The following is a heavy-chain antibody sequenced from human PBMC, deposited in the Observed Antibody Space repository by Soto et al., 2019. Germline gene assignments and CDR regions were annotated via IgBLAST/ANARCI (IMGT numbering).Heavy chain of an antibody. V-gene: IGHV1-2*02. J-gene: IGHJ4*02. D-gene: IGHD6-19*01. Sequence: ASVKVSCKASGYTFTGYYMHWVRQAPGQGLEWMGWINPNSGGTNYAQKFQGRVTMTRDTSISTAYMELSRLRSDDTAVYYCARRKSSGWYSYYFDYWGQGTLVTVSS. CDR3: ARRKSSGWYSYYFDY. CDR2: INPNSGGT. CDR1: GYTFTGYY.